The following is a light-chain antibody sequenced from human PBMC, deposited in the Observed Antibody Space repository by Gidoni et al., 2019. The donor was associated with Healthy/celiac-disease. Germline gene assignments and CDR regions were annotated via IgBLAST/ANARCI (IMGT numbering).Light chain of an antibody. J-gene: IGKJ4*01. V-gene: IGKV4-1*01. CDR3: QQYYSTPLT. CDR1: QRVLYSSNNKSY. Sequence: SLGERATINCKSSQRVLYSSNNKSYLAWYQQKPGQPPKLLIYWASTRESGVPDRFSGRGSGTDFTLTISSLQAEDVAVYYCQQYYSTPLTFGGGTKVEIK. CDR2: WAS.